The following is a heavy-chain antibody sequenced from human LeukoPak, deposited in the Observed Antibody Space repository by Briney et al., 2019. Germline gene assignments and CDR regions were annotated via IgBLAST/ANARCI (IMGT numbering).Heavy chain of an antibody. Sequence: SETLSLTCTVSDYSISSGYGYYWGWIRQPPGKGLEWIGNIYHSGITYYNHFNSSLKSRVTISIDTSKNQFSLILTSVTVADTAVYYCARDGNSYYDYWGQGIMVTVTS. CDR2: IYHSGIT. CDR1: DYSISSGYGYY. V-gene: IGHV4-38-2*02. D-gene: IGHD4-11*01. J-gene: IGHJ4*02. CDR3: ARDGNSYYDY.